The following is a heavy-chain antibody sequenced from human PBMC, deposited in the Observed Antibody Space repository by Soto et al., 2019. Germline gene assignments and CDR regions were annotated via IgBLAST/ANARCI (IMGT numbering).Heavy chain of an antibody. CDR2: ISPSGGST. J-gene: IGHJ4*02. CDR3: ARDIYSYGLFDY. Sequence: ASVKVSCKASGYTFTSHYMHWVRQAPGQGLEWMGIISPSGGSTSYAQKFQGRVTMTRDTSTSTVYMELSSLRSEDTAVYYCARDIYSYGLFDYWGQGTLVTVSS. D-gene: IGHD5-18*01. V-gene: IGHV1-46*01. CDR1: GYTFTSHY.